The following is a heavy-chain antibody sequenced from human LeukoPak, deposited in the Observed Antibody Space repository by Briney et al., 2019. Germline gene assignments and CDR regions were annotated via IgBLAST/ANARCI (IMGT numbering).Heavy chain of an antibody. Sequence: RASVKVSCKASGYTFTSYGISWVRQAPGQGLEWMGWISAYNGDTNYAQKLQGRVTMTTDTSTSTAYMELRSLRSDDTAVYYCARLSSSWYPGIYYYGMDVWGQGTTVTVSS. CDR2: ISAYNGDT. D-gene: IGHD6-13*01. J-gene: IGHJ6*02. V-gene: IGHV1-18*01. CDR1: GYTFTSYG. CDR3: ARLSSSWYPGIYYYGMDV.